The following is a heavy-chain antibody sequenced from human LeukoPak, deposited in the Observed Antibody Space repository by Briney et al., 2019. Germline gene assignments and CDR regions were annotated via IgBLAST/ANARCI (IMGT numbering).Heavy chain of an antibody. V-gene: IGHV4-39*01. CDR1: GGSISSSSYY. Sequence: SETLSLTCTVSGGSISSSSYYWGWIRQPPGKGLEWIGSIYYSGSTYYNPSLKSRVTISVDTSKNQFSLKLSSVTAADTAVYYCARLVVPGEFDCWGQGTLVTVSS. J-gene: IGHJ4*02. D-gene: IGHD2-2*01. CDR2: IYYSGST. CDR3: ARLVVPGEFDC.